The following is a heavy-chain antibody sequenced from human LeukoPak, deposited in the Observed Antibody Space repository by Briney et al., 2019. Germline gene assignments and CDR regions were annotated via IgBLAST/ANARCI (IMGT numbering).Heavy chain of an antibody. J-gene: IGHJ6*03. V-gene: IGHV3-23*01. Sequence: GRSLSLHYAASGFTFSSYALSWVRQAPGKGLEWGSTISGSGGSPYYADSVKGRFTISRDNSKNTLYLQMNSLRAEDTAIYYCAKNGDRGAYCSGGSCYPYYYYNMDVWGKGTTVTIS. CDR1: GFTFSSYA. D-gene: IGHD2-15*01. CDR3: AKNGDRGAYCSGGSCYPYYYYNMDV. CDR2: ISGSGGSP.